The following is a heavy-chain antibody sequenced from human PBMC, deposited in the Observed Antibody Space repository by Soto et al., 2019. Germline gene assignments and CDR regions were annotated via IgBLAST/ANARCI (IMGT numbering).Heavy chain of an antibody. CDR3: ARDTGSSWSTFDY. J-gene: IGHJ4*02. D-gene: IGHD6-13*01. V-gene: IGHV6-1*01. CDR1: GDSVSSNSAA. CDR2: TYYRSKWHN. Sequence: QVHLQQSGPGLVKPSQTLSLTCAISGDSVSSNSAAWNWFRQSPSRGLEWLGRTYYRSKWHNDYAVYVKSRITINQDTSKNQFSLQLNSVTPEDTAVYYCARDTGSSWSTFDYWGQGTLVTVSS.